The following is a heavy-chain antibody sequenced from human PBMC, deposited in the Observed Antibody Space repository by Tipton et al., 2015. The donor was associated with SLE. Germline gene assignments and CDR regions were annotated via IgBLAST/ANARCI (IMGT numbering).Heavy chain of an antibody. CDR3: ARMKNPTPSADILTGYYPFDY. J-gene: IGHJ4*02. Sequence: QLVQSGAEVKKPGASVKVSCKASGYTFTSYYMHWVRQAPGQGLEWMGIINPSGGSTSYAQKFQGRVTMTRDTSTSTVYMELSSLRSEDTAVYYCARMKNPTPSADILTGYYPFDYWGQGTLVTVSS. D-gene: IGHD3-9*01. CDR2: INPSGGST. V-gene: IGHV1-46*01. CDR1: GYTFTSYY.